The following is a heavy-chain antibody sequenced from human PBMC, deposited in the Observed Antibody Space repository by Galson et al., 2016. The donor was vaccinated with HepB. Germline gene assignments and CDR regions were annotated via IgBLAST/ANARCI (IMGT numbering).Heavy chain of an antibody. Sequence: SLRLSCAASGFTFSSNWMGWVRQSLGKGLEWVGNIKPDGSGKYYADSVKGRFTISRDNARNSLYLQMSSLRAEDTAIYYCARRNYCGGDCYFADHWGQGTLVTVSS. CDR1: GFTFSSNW. CDR2: IKPDGSGK. CDR3: ARRNYCGGDCYFADH. D-gene: IGHD2-21*02. J-gene: IGHJ4*02. V-gene: IGHV3-7*03.